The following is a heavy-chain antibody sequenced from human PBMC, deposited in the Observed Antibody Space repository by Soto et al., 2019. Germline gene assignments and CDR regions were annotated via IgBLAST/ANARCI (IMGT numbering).Heavy chain of an antibody. V-gene: IGHV1-69*02. CDR1: GGTFSSYT. Sequence: SVKVSCKASGGTFSSYTISWVRQAPGQGLEWMGRIIPILGIANYAQKFQGRVTITADKSTSTAYMGLSSLRSEDTAVYYCARGQGSGYDFDYWGQGTLVTVSS. D-gene: IGHD5-12*01. CDR3: ARGQGSGYDFDY. J-gene: IGHJ4*02. CDR2: IIPILGIA.